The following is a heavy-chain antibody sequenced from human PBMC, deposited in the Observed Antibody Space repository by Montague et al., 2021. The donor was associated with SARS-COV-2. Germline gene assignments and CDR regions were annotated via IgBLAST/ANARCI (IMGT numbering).Heavy chain of an antibody. CDR3: ARSLDPSGTYYLPY. V-gene: IGHV4-59*01. D-gene: IGHD3-10*01. J-gene: IGHJ4*02. CDR2: FHYSGSN. CDR1: GGSIGSYY. Sequence: SETLSLTCSVSGGSIGSYYWSWLRQPPGKGLEWIGHFHYSGSNTYSASFKSRVTISIDTPKNQFSLKLSSVTAADTAVYYCARSLDPSGTYYLPYWGQGTLVTVSS.